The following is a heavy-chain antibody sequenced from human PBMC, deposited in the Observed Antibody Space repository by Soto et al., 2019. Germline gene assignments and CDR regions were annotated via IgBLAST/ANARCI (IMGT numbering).Heavy chain of an antibody. V-gene: IGHV3-21*01. CDR3: ARDPSKRGATMDV. J-gene: IGHJ6*02. D-gene: IGHD1-26*01. CDR1: GFTFIGYN. CDR2: ISSSSSYI. Sequence: PGGSLRLSCVASGFTFIGYNMNCVRQASGKGLEWFGSISSSSSYIYYADSVKGRFTISRDNAKNSLYLQMNSLRAEDTAVYYCARDPSKRGATMDVWSQGTTVTVSS.